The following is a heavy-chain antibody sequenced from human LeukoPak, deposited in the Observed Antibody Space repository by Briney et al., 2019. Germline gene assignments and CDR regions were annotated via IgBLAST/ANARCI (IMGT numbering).Heavy chain of an antibody. CDR3: ARDLSYYDILTGYYQRGYYFDY. CDR2: IYTSGST. D-gene: IGHD3-9*01. V-gene: IGHV4-4*07. CDR1: GGSISSYY. Sequence: PSETLSLTCTVSGGSISSYYWSWIRQPAGKGLEWIGRIYTSGSTNYNPSLKSRVTISVDTSKNQFSLKLSSVAAADTAVYYCARDLSYYDILTGYYQRGYYFDYWGQGTLVTVSS. J-gene: IGHJ4*02.